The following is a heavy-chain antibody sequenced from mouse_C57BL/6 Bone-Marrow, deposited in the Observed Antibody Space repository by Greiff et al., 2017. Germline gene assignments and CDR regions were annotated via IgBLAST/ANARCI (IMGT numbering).Heavy chain of an antibody. CDR3: ARCCGTITGNFDD. J-gene: IGHJ2*01. Sequence: QVHVKQPGTELVKPGASVKLSCKASGYTFTSYWMHWVKQRPGQGLEWIGNINPSNGGTNYNEKFKSKATLTVDKSSSTAYMQISSLTSEDAAVYYCARCCGTITGNFDDWGQGTTLTVAS. CDR1: GYTFTSYW. D-gene: IGHD1-3*01. V-gene: IGHV1-53*01. CDR2: INPSNGGT.